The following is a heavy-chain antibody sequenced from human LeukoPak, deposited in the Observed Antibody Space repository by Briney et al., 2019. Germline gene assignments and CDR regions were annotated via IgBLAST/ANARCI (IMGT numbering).Heavy chain of an antibody. CDR1: GDSISGSNW. D-gene: IGHD5-18*01. Sequence: PSGTLSLTCDVSGDSISGSNWWNWVRPPPGKGLEWIGGIYHSGSTNYNPSLKSRVTMSVDKSKNQFSLKLSSVTAADTAVFYCVRRRYNYGFDSWGQGSLVTVSS. V-gene: IGHV4-4*02. CDR3: VRRRYNYGFDS. CDR2: IYHSGST. J-gene: IGHJ4*02.